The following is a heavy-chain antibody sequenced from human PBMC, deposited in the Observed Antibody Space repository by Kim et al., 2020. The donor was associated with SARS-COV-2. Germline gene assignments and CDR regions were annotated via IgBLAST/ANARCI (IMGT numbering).Heavy chain of an antibody. V-gene: IGHV3-9*01. Sequence: GYADSVGGRFIISRDNAKNSFFLQMNSLRVDDTAVYYCAKDSWDSSGWFGSWGPGTRVTVSS. D-gene: IGHD6-19*01. J-gene: IGHJ5*01. CDR3: AKDSWDSSGWFGS.